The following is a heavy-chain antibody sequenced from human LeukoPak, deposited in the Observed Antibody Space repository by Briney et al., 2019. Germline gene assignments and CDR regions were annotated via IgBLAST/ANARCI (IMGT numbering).Heavy chain of an antibody. CDR1: GYTFTGYY. J-gene: IGHJ3*02. CDR3: ARVRGDGSGYYADAFDI. V-gene: IGHV1-2*02. D-gene: IGHD3-22*01. Sequence: ASVKVSCKASGYTFTGYYMHWVRQAPGQGLEWMGWINPNSGGTSYAQKFQGRVTMTRDMSTSTVYMELSSLRSEDTAVYYCARVRGDGSGYYADAFDIWGQGTMVTVSS. CDR2: INPNSGGT.